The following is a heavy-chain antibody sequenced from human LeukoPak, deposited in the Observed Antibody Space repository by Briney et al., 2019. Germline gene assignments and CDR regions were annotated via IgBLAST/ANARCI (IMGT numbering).Heavy chain of an antibody. CDR1: GGTFSSYA. V-gene: IGHV1-69*06. CDR2: IIPIFGTA. D-gene: IGHD3-10*01. Sequence: SVKVSCKASGGTFSSYAISWVRQAPGQGLEWMGGIIPIFGTANYAQKFQGRVTITADKSTSTAYTELSSLRSEDTAVYYCARDLSGVALGYWGQGTLVTVSS. J-gene: IGHJ4*02. CDR3: ARDLSGVALGY.